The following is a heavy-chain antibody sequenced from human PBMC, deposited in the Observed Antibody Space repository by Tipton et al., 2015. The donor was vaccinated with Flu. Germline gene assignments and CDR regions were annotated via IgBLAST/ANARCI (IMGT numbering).Heavy chain of an antibody. CDR3: ARDRSAPSGYNSGLPRYYYFYHGMDV. CDR1: GDSISSSSYY. V-gene: IGHV4-39*07. D-gene: IGHD5-18*01. Sequence: TLSLTCTVSGDSISSSSYYWGWIRQPPGKGLEWIGSIYYSGSTYYNPSLKSRVTISVDTSKNQFSLKLSSVTAADTAVYYCARDRSAPSGYNSGLPRYYYFYHGMDVWGQGTTVTVSS. J-gene: IGHJ6*02. CDR2: IYYSGST.